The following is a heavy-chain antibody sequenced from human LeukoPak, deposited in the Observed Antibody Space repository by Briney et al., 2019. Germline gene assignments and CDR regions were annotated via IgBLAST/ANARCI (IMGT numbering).Heavy chain of an antibody. CDR3: GRDPNWKQIAY. V-gene: IGHV3-74*01. CDR2: INTDGSRT. J-gene: IGHJ4*02. CDR1: GFTFNVHW. Sequence: GGSLRLSCAASGFTFNVHWMHWVRQVPGKGLMWVSRINTDGSRTDYADSVKGRFTILRDNAKNTLYLQMDILRAEDTAVYFCGRDPNWKQIAYWGRGSLVTVSS. D-gene: IGHD1-20*01.